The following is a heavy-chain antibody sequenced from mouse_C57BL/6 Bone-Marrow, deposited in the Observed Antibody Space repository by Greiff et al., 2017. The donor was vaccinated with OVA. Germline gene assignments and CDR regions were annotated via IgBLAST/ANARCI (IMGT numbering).Heavy chain of an antibody. CDR3: ARIAGLWEKEYYFDY. CDR2: IWWDDDK. J-gene: IGHJ2*01. CDR1: GFSLSTFGMG. V-gene: IGHV8-8*01. D-gene: IGHD1-1*02. Sequence: QVQLKESGPGILQPSQTLSLTCSFSGFSLSTFGMGVGWIRKPSGKGLEWLAHIWWDDDKYYNPALKSRLTISKDTSKNQVFLKIANVGTADTATYYCARIAGLWEKEYYFDYWGQGTTLTVSS.